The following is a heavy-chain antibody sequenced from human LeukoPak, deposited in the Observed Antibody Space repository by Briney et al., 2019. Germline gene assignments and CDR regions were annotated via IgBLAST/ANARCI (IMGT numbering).Heavy chain of an antibody. Sequence: ASVKVSCKASGYTFTSYDINWVRQATGQGLEWMGWMNPNSGNTGYAQKFQGRVTMTRNTSISTAYMELSSLRSEDTAVYYCARERSGSEIFARSFDIWGQGTMVIVSS. J-gene: IGHJ3*02. CDR1: GYTFTSYD. D-gene: IGHD3-3*01. CDR2: MNPNSGNT. CDR3: ARERSGSEIFARSFDI. V-gene: IGHV1-8*01.